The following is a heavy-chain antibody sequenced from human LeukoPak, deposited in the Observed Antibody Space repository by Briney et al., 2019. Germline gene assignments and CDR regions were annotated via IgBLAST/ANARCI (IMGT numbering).Heavy chain of an antibody. V-gene: IGHV1-46*01. CDR2: INPSGGST. J-gene: IGHJ6*03. D-gene: IGHD3-10*01. CDR1: GYTFTSYY. CDR3: ARDYYGSGRGYYYYYMDV. Sequence: ASVKVSCKASGYTFTSYYMHWVRQAPGQGLEWMGIINPSGGSTSYAQKFQGRVTISVDTSKNQFSLKLSSVTAAHTAVYYCARDYYGSGRGYYYYYMDVWGKGTTVTISS.